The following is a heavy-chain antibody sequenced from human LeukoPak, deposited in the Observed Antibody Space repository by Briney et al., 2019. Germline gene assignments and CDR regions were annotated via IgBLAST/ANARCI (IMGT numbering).Heavy chain of an antibody. J-gene: IGHJ4*02. CDR2: IYYSGST. D-gene: IGHD1-26*01. CDR1: GASINSYY. Sequence: SETLSLTCTVSGASINSYYWSWIRQPPGKGLEWIGYIYYSGSTNYNPSLKSRVTISVDTSKNQFSLKLSSVTAADTAMYYCAGGVMGGATGPYYFAYGGQGTLVTVSS. CDR3: AGGVMGGATGPYYFAY. V-gene: IGHV4-59*01.